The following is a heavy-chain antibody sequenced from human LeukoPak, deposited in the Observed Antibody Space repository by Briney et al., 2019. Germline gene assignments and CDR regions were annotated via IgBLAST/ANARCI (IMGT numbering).Heavy chain of an antibody. CDR1: GFTFSDYY. D-gene: IGHD6-19*01. J-gene: IGHJ4*02. CDR3: ARDLYPYSSGWSAIDY. Sequence: PGGSLRLSCAASGFTFSDYYMSWIRQAPGKGLEWVSYISSSGSTMYYADSVKGRFTISRDNAKSSLYLQMNSLRAEDTAVYYCARDLYPYSSGWSAIDYWGQGTLVTVSS. CDR2: ISSSGSTM. V-gene: IGHV3-11*01.